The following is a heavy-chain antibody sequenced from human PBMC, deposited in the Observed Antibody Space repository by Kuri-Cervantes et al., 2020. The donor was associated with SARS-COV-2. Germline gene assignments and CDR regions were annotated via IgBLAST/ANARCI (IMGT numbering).Heavy chain of an antibody. D-gene: IGHD3-22*01. V-gene: IGHV1-69*06. CDR3: ARDSRPPQYYYDSSGYFLKWYFDL. CDR2: IIPIFGTA. CDR1: GGTFSSYA. J-gene: IGHJ2*01. Sequence: SVKVSCKASGGTFSSYAISWVRQAPGQGLEWMGGIIPIFGTANYAQKFQGRVTITADKSTSTAYMELSSLRSEDTAVYYCARDSRPPQYYYDSSGYFLKWYFDLWGRGTLVTVSS.